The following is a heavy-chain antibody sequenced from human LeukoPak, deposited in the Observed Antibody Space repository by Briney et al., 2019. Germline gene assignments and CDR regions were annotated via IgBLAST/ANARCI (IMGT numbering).Heavy chain of an antibody. Sequence: WETLCLSCAVSGGSLSSYYWSWIRQPAGKGLEWIGRIYPSGGTNYNPSLKRRGTISVDLSKNKLSLNLSAVTAADTAVYCWARGAAADWVFDLWGQGTMVTVSS. V-gene: IGHV4-4*07. J-gene: IGHJ3*01. CDR3: ARGAAADWVFDL. D-gene: IGHD2-2*01. CDR2: IYPSGGT. CDR1: GGSLSSYY.